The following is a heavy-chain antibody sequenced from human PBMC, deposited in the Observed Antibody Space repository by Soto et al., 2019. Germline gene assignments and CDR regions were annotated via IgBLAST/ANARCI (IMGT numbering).Heavy chain of an antibody. V-gene: IGHV4-34*01. CDR2: INHSGST. CDR1: GGSFSGYY. D-gene: IGHD2-15*01. CDR3: ARLITYCSGGSCYSDRGNWFDP. Sequence: SETLSLTCAVYGGSFSGYYWSWIRQPPGKGLEWIGEINHSGSTNYNPSLKSRVTISVDTSKNQFSLKLSSVTAADTAVYYCARLITYCSGGSCYSDRGNWFDPWGQGTLVTVS. J-gene: IGHJ5*02.